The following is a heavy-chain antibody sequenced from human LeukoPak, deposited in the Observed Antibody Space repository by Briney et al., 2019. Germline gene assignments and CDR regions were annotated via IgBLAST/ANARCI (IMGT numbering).Heavy chain of an antibody. CDR1: GFTFNRYA. CDR2: DSGCGGRT. V-gene: IGHV3-23*01. J-gene: IGHJ6*04. CDR3: AKDMTTGPTSVYHYLGV. Sequence: GGSVRLLCAACGFTFNRYAMRWAPRAPGEGRVGVTDDSGCGGRTLYADSVRARCTISRDNSKNTMYLQMNSLRAEDTAVYDCAKDMTTGPTSVYHYLGVWGKGTTVTVSS. D-gene: IGHD4-17*01.